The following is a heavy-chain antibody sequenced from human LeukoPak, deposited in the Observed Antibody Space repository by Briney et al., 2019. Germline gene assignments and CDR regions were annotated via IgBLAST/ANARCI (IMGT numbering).Heavy chain of an antibody. Sequence: GGSLRLSCAASGITFSSYAMSWVRQAPGKGLEWVSVIYSGGSTYYADSVKGRFTISRDNSKNTLYLQMNSLRAEDTAVYYCAREVVYYDSSGYYPDYWGQGTLVTVSS. CDR2: IYSGGST. CDR1: GITFSSYA. J-gene: IGHJ4*02. CDR3: AREVVYYDSSGYYPDY. V-gene: IGHV3-66*01. D-gene: IGHD3-22*01.